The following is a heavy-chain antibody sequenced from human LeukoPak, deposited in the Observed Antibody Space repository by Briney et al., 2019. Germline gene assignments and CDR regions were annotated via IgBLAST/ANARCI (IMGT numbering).Heavy chain of an antibody. V-gene: IGHV3-23*01. D-gene: IGHD2-8*01. CDR1: GFTFRSYA. J-gene: IGHJ5*02. CDR2: ISGSGMYT. Sequence: PGWSLRLSCAASGFTFRSYAISWVRQGPGKGLEWVSGISGSGMYTYYADSVKGRFTISRDNSKNTVYLQMNSLRAEDTAVYYCAKITGGKRGFCTWTSCNQGGWFDLWDQGTLVSVSS. CDR3: AKITGGKRGFCTWTSCNQGGWFDL.